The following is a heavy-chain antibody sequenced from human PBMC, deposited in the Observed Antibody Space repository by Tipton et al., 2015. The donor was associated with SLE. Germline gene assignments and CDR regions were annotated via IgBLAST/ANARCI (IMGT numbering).Heavy chain of an antibody. D-gene: IGHD6-13*01. Sequence: TLSLTCAVYGGSFSGYYWSWIRQPAGKGLEWIGHIYSSGNTIYNPSLKSRVTMSVDTSKNQFSLKLSSVTAADTAVYYCARDAGSSWQAYYYYYYGMDVWGQGTTVTVSS. CDR2: IYSSGNT. J-gene: IGHJ6*02. CDR1: GGSFSGYY. V-gene: IGHV4-4*07. CDR3: ARDAGSSWQAYYYYYYGMDV.